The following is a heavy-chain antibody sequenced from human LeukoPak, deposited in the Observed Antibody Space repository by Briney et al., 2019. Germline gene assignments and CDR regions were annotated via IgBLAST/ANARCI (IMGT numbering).Heavy chain of an antibody. Sequence: SETLSLTCTVSGGSISSYYWSWIRQPPGKGLEWIGYIYYSGSTNYNPSLKSRVTISVDTSKNQSSLKLGSVTAADTAVYYCAREGRDGYNYRAYYFDYWGQGTLVTVSS. V-gene: IGHV4-59*01. CDR3: AREGRDGYNYRAYYFDY. CDR1: GGSISSYY. CDR2: IYYSGST. D-gene: IGHD5-12*01. J-gene: IGHJ4*02.